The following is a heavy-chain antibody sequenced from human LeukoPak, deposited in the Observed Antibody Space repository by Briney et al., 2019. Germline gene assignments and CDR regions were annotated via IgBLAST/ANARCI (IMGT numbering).Heavy chain of an antibody. CDR3: ARACSGGSCYGSAFDI. V-gene: IGHV4-59*01. Sequence: SETLSLTCTVSGGSISSYYWSWIRQPPGKGLEWIGYIYYSGSTNYNPSLKSRVTISVDTSKNQFSLKLSSVTAADTAVYYCARACSGGSCYGSAFDIWGQGTMVTVSS. CDR2: IYYSGST. D-gene: IGHD2-15*01. J-gene: IGHJ3*02. CDR1: GGSISSYY.